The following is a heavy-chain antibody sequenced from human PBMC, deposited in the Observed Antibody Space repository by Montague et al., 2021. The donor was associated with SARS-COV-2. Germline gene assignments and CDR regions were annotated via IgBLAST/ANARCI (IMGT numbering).Heavy chain of an antibody. D-gene: IGHD5-18*01. CDR2: ISTSGTLP. Sequence: SLRLSCPASGFDFTSSEINWVRQAPGKGLEWVSYISTSGTLPSYMDSVKGRFTISRDNAKKSLYLQMDSLRAEDTAVYFCAREAVGYSHGYPYWYFDLWGRGPRVTVSS. CDR1: GFDFTSSE. CDR3: AREAVGYSHGYPYWYFDL. V-gene: IGHV3-48*03. J-gene: IGHJ2*01.